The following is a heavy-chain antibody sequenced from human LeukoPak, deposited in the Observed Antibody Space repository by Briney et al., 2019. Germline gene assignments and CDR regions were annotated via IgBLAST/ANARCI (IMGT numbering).Heavy chain of an antibody. V-gene: IGHV3-30*03. Sequence: PGGSLTLSCEASGFSVGTKYMNWVRQAPGKGLEWVAVISLDGRDKNYGDSVKGRFTISRDNSKDTLYLQMDSLRVEDTAVYYCARTPDTVKGDYWGQGTLVTVSS. J-gene: IGHJ4*02. D-gene: IGHD1-14*01. CDR2: ISLDGRDK. CDR1: GFSVGTKY. CDR3: ARTPDTVKGDY.